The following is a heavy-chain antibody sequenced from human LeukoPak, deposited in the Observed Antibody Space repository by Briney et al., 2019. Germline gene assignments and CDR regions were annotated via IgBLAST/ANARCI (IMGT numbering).Heavy chain of an antibody. Sequence: PSETLSLTCTVSGGSISSPTYYWAWIRQPPGKGLKWIRTIHYSGSTYDNPSLKSRFTISVDTSKNQFFLKLSSVTAADTAVYYCARLGGYHDPPDYWGQGTLVTVSS. CDR1: GGSISSPTYY. V-gene: IGHV4-39*01. CDR3: ARLGGYHDPPDY. J-gene: IGHJ4*02. CDR2: IHYSGST. D-gene: IGHD3-16*02.